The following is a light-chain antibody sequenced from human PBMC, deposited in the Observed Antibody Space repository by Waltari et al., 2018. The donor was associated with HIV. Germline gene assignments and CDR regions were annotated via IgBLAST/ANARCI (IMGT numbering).Light chain of an antibody. CDR3: CSYAGRFSYV. J-gene: IGLJ1*01. CDR1: IGDLGGYNL. CDR2: ETS. V-gene: IGLV2-23*01. Sequence: QSALTQPTSVSGSPGQSLPIPCVGTIGDLGGYNLFSWYQVCPDMAPRLIIFETSERPSGISHRYSGSKSGTAASLTISGLQIEDEGDYFCCSYAGRFSYVFGSGTTVTV.